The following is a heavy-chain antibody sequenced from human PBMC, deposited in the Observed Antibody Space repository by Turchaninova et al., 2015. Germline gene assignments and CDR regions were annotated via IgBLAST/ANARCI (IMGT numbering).Heavy chain of an antibody. J-gene: IGHJ4*02. CDR1: CFTCRSAW. V-gene: IGHV3-15*01. CDR2: IKSTADGETT. D-gene: IGHD1-26*01. Sequence: EVQLVESGGGLIKPGESLRLSCAASCFTCRSAWMIWVRQAPGLGLEGVGRIKSTADGETTDYAAPVKGRFTISRDDSRSTLYLQMNTLSTEDTAVYYCTADVPGGGYPLDFWGQGIEVTVSS. CDR3: TADVPGGGYPLDF.